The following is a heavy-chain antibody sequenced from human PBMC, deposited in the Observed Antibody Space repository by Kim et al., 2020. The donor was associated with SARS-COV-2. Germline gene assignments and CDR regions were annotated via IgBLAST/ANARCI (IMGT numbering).Heavy chain of an antibody. CDR3: AREVGAWLQLGAFDF. D-gene: IGHD5-12*01. CDR2: ISSGGDPL. J-gene: IGHJ3*01. CDR1: GFEFSDYY. Sequence: GGSLRLSCAASGFEFSDYYMTWILQAPGKGLEWVSYISSGGDPLYYADSVKGRFTISRDNARNSLYLEMNSLRADDTAVYYCAREVGAWLQLGAFDFWG. V-gene: IGHV3-11*01.